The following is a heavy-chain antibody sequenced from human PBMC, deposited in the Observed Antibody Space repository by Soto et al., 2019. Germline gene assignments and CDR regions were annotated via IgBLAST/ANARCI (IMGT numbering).Heavy chain of an antibody. Sequence: QVQLQESGPGLVKPSQTLSLTCTVSGGSISSGGYYWSWIRQHPGKGLEWIGYIYYSGSTYYNPSLKRRVTISVDTSKNQFSLKLSSVTAADTAVYYCARENLYTEAHWFDPWGQGTLVTVSS. CDR3: ARENLYTEAHWFDP. CDR1: GGSISSGGYY. V-gene: IGHV4-31*03. J-gene: IGHJ5*02. D-gene: IGHD2-2*02. CDR2: IYYSGST.